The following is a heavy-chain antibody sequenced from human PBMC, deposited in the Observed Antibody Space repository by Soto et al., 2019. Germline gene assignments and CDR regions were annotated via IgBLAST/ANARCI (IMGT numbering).Heavy chain of an antibody. D-gene: IGHD3-3*01. V-gene: IGHV3-30*18. CDR2: ISYDGSNK. CDR1: GFTFSSYG. CDR3: AKAMYPSGYYRNYYYGMDV. Sequence: PGGSLRLSCAASGFTFSSYGMHWVRQAPGKGLEWVAVISYDGSNKYYADSVKGRFTISRDNAKNSLYLQMNSLRAEDTALYYCAKAMYPSGYYRNYYYGMDVWGQGTTVTVSS. J-gene: IGHJ6*02.